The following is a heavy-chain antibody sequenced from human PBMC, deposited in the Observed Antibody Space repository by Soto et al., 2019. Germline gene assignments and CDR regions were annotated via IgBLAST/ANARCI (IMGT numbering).Heavy chain of an antibody. Sequence: GGSLRLSCAASGFTFSSFSMNWVRQAPGKGLEWVSSISSSSSFIYYADSLKGRFTISRDNAKNSLYLQMNSLRAEDTAVYYCARNPYYYDTSGYYYWGQGTLVTVSS. CDR1: GFTFSSFS. J-gene: IGHJ4*02. CDR2: ISSSSSFI. D-gene: IGHD3-22*01. V-gene: IGHV3-21*01. CDR3: ARNPYYYDTSGYYY.